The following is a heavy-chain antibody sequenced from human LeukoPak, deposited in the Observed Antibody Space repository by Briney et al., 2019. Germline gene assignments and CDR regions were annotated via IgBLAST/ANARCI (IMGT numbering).Heavy chain of an antibody. J-gene: IGHJ3*02. CDR1: GGSISSNGYY. V-gene: IGHV4-39*02. D-gene: IGHD4/OR15-4a*01. Sequence: SETLSLTCTVSGGSISSNGYYWGWIRQPPGTGLEWIASMFYSGSTYHNPSLKSRATISADTPRNHFSLKLNSVTAADTAVYYCASSSLTAFDAFDIWGQGTMVTVSS. CDR2: MFYSGST. CDR3: ASSSLTAFDAFDI.